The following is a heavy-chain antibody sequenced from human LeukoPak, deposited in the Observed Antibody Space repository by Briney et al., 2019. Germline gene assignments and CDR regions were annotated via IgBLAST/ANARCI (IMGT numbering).Heavy chain of an antibody. D-gene: IGHD5-24*01. Sequence: GGSLRLSCAASGFTFTAFAMSWVRQAPGKGLDWVSSVSGSGDSTYYADSVQGRFTISRDNSKNTPYLQMNSLRAEDTAVYYCATPPVVATIRGDIWGQGTMVTVSS. CDR2: VSGSGDST. CDR3: ATPPVVATIRGDI. J-gene: IGHJ3*02. V-gene: IGHV3-23*01. CDR1: GFTFTAFA.